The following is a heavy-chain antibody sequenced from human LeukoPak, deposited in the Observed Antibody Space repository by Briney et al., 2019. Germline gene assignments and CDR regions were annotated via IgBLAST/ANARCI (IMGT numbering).Heavy chain of an antibody. CDR2: IGTAGDT. J-gene: IGHJ3*02. Sequence: GGSQRLSCAASGFTFSSYDMHWVRQATGKGLERVSAIGTAGDTYYPGSVKGRFTISRENAKNSLYLQMNSLRAGDTAVYYCARGPYCGGDCYKLGAFDIWGQGTMVTVSS. CDR1: GFTFSSYD. CDR3: ARGPYCGGDCYKLGAFDI. V-gene: IGHV3-13*01. D-gene: IGHD2-21*02.